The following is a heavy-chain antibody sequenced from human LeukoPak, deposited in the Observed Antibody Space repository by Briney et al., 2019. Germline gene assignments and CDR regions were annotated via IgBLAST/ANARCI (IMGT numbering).Heavy chain of an antibody. J-gene: IGHJ4*02. CDR2: IKQDGSEK. CDR1: GFTFSSYW. V-gene: IGHV3-7*03. D-gene: IGHD2-15*01. CDR3: ARLTYCSGGSCYYSLGAGVYYFDY. Sequence: GGSLRLSCAASGFTFSSYWMSWVRQAPGKGLEWVANIKQDGSEKYYVDSVKGRFTISRDNAKNSLYLQMNSLRAEDTAVYYCARLTYCSGGSCYYSLGAGVYYFDYWGQGTLVTVSS.